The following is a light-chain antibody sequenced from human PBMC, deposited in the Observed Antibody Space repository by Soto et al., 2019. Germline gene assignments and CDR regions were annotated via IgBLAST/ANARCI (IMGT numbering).Light chain of an antibody. CDR1: QSISSW. CDR2: EAS. V-gene: IGKV1-5*03. CDR3: EHYKESST. J-gene: IGKJ1*01. Sequence: DIQMTQCPSTLSASVGDRVTITCRASQSISSWLASYQQKPGKAPKLVIYEASSLEIGVPPRFSGGGFGTEFTLTTSSLQPDDFATYYCEHYKESSTFGQVTRLLIK.